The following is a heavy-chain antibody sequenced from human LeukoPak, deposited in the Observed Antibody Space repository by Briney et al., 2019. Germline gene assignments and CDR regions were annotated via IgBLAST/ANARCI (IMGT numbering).Heavy chain of an antibody. Sequence: GGSLRLSCAASGFTFSSYWMSWVRQAPGKGLMWVSLISTDGKSTRYAESVKGRFTISRDNAKNALYLQMDILRVEDTALYFCVRDYQFIQEVWGQGTTVTVSS. CDR2: ISTDGKST. CDR1: GFTFSSYW. V-gene: IGHV3-74*01. D-gene: IGHD2-2*01. CDR3: VRDYQFIQEV. J-gene: IGHJ6*02.